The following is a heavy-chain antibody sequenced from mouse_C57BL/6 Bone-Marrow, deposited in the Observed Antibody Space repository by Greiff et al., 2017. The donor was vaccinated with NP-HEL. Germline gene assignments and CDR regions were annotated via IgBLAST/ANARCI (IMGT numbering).Heavy chain of an antibody. CDR1: GYTFTDYE. CDR3: TRKEGDYADAMDY. V-gene: IGHV1-15*01. CDR2: IDPETGGT. Sequence: SGAELVRPGASVTLSCKASGYTFTDYEMHWVKQTPVHGLEWIGAIDPETGGTAYNQKFKGKAILTADKSSSTAYMELRSLTSEDSAVYYCTRKEGDYADAMDYWGQGTSVTVSS. D-gene: IGHD1-1*01. J-gene: IGHJ4*01.